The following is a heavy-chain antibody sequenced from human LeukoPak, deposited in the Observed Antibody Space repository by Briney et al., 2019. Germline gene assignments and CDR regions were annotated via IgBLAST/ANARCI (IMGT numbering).Heavy chain of an antibody. CDR2: IYYSGST. V-gene: IGHV4-39*07. CDR3: ARVAVTIGYYFDY. D-gene: IGHD4-17*01. CDR1: GGSISSSSYY. J-gene: IGHJ4*02. Sequence: SETLSLTCTVSGGSISSSSYYWGWIRQPPWKGLEWIGSIYYSGSTYYNPSLKSRVTISVDTSKNQFSLKLSSVTAADTAVYYCARVAVTIGYYFDYWGQGTLVTVSS.